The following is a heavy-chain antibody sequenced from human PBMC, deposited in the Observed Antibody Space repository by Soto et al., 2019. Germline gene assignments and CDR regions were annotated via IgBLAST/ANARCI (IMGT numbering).Heavy chain of an antibody. Sequence: LRLSCAASGFTFSSYGMHWVRQAPGKGLEWVAVIWYDGSNKYYADSVKGRFTISRDNSKNTLYLQMNSLRAEDTAVYYCTKDLITGTDLLDYWGQGTLVTVSS. J-gene: IGHJ4*02. V-gene: IGHV3-33*06. CDR1: GFTFSSYG. D-gene: IGHD1-20*01. CDR3: TKDLITGTDLLDY. CDR2: IWYDGSNK.